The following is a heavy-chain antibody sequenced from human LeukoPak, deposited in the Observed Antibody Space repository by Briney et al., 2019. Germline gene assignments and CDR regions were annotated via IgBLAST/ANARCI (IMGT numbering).Heavy chain of an antibody. V-gene: IGHV4-4*07. CDR3: ARLSSTWYQDWYFDL. D-gene: IGHD6-13*01. Sequence: SETLSLTCTVSGGSISSYDWSWIRQPAGKGLEWIGRIYTSGSTNYNPSLKSRVTMSVDTSKNQFSLKLNSVTAADTAVYYCARLSSTWYQDWYFDLWGRGTLVTVSS. J-gene: IGHJ2*01. CDR2: IYTSGST. CDR1: GGSISSYD.